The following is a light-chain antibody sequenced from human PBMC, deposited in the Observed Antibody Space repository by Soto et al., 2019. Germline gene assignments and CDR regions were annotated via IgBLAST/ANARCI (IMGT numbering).Light chain of an antibody. Sequence: ILLTQSPGTLSLSAGESGTLSCMGGQTLSSSSLAWYQQKPGQAPRLLIYGASNRASGIPDRFSGGGSGTDFTLTISRLEPEDFAVYYCHQYGSSPLTFGGGTKVDIK. CDR2: GAS. CDR3: HQYGSSPLT. V-gene: IGKV3-20*01. J-gene: IGKJ4*01. CDR1: QTLSSSS.